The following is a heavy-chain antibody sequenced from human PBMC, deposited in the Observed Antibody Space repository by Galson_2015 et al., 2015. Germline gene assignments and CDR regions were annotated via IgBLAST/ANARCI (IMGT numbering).Heavy chain of an antibody. D-gene: IGHD5-12*01. CDR3: ARARSWHWFDP. CDR2: IWYDGSNK. J-gene: IGHJ5*02. Sequence: SLRLSCAASEFTFSSYGMHWVRQAPGKGLEWVAVIWYDGSNKYYADSVKGRFTISRDNSKNTLYLQMNSLRAEDTAVYYCARARSWHWFDPWGQGTLVTVSS. V-gene: IGHV3-33*01. CDR1: EFTFSSYG.